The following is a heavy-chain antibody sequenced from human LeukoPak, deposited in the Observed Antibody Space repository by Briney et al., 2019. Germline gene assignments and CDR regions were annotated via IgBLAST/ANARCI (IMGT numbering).Heavy chain of an antibody. CDR3: ARGNGSGRNNYFDY. CDR2: IYYSGST. V-gene: IGHV4-31*03. CDR1: GGSISSGGYY. D-gene: IGHD3-10*01. Sequence: SETLSLTCTVSGGSISSGGYYWSWIRQHPGKGLEWIGYIYYSGSTYYNPSLKSRVTISVDTPKNQFSLKLSSVTAADTAVYYCARGNGSGRNNYFDYWGQGTLVTVSS. J-gene: IGHJ4*02.